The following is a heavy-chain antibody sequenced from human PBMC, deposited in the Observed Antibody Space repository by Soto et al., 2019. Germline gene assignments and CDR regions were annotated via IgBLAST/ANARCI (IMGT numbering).Heavy chain of an antibody. CDR1: GYTFTSYD. D-gene: IGHD1-26*01. V-gene: IGHV1-8*01. CDR2: MNPNSGNT. J-gene: IGHJ3*02. CDR3: ATERWEDAFDI. Sequence: QEQLVQSGAEVKKPGASVKVSCKASGYTFTSYDITWVRQATGQGLEWMGWMNPNSGNTGDAQKFQGRVTMTRNTSIGTAHMELSSLRSEDTAVYYCATERWEDAFDIWGQGTMVTVSS.